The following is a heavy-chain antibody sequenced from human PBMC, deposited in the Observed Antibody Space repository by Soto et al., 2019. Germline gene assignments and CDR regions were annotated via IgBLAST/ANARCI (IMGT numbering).Heavy chain of an antibody. D-gene: IGHD3-10*01. Sequence: QVQLVESWGGVVQPGRSLRLCCAASGFTFISYAMHWVRQAPGKGLERVAVISFDGSTEYYADSVKGRFTISRDNSKNPVYLQMHSLRSEDTAVYYCARSRQGSGSYTNFYYGLDVWGQGTTVTVSS. CDR3: ARSRQGSGSYTNFYYGLDV. V-gene: IGHV3-30-3*01. J-gene: IGHJ6*02. CDR1: GFTFISYA. CDR2: ISFDGSTE.